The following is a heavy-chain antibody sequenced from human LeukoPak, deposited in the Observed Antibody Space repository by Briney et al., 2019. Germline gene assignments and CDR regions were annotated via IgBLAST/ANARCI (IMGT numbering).Heavy chain of an antibody. J-gene: IGHJ4*02. Sequence: SETLSLTCTVSGYSISSGYYWGWIRQPPGKGLEWIGSIYHSGSTFDNPSLKSRVTISVDTSKNQFSLKLSSVTAADTAVYYCARSLYYYDSSVGYWGQGTLVTVSS. D-gene: IGHD3-22*01. CDR1: GYSISSGYY. CDR3: ARSLYYYDSSVGY. CDR2: IYHSGST. V-gene: IGHV4-38-2*02.